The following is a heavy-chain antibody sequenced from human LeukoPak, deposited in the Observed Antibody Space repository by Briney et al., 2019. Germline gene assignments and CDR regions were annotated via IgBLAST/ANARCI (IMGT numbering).Heavy chain of an antibody. J-gene: IGHJ4*02. CDR1: GASISSSTYY. V-gene: IGHV4-39*01. CDR2: VNYAVNT. D-gene: IGHD1-26*01. CDR3: ARHLGPYSASYLDY. Sequence: SGTLSLTCTVSGASISSSTYYWGWIRQSPGKGLEWIGSVNYAVNTYYNPSLKSRVTISAGTSKNQFSLKMNFVTAADTALYYCARHLGPYSASYLDYWAREVWSPSPQ.